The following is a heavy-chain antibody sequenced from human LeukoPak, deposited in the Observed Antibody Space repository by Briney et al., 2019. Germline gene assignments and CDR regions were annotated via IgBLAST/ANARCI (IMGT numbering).Heavy chain of an antibody. V-gene: IGHV4-34*01. CDR1: GGSLSGYY. J-gene: IGHJ3*02. Sequence: SETLSLTCAVYGGSLSGYYWSWIRQPPGKGLEWIGEINHSGSTNYNPSLKSRVTISVDTSKNQFSLKLSSVTAADTAVYYCARDPNAFDIWGQGTMVTVSS. CDR2: INHSGST. CDR3: ARDPNAFDI.